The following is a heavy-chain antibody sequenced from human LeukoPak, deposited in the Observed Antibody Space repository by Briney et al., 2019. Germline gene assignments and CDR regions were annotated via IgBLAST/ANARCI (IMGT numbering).Heavy chain of an antibody. CDR2: TSSSGAGT. CDR3: AKAPVTSCRGAYCYPFDY. Sequence: PGGSLRLFCAASGFTLSIYAMSWVRRAPGKGLEWVSATSSSGAGTYYADSVRGRFTISRDNSKNTLYLQMNSLRAEDTAVYYCAKAPVTSCRGAYCYPFDYWGQGTLVTVSS. V-gene: IGHV3-23*01. D-gene: IGHD2-21*01. CDR1: GFTLSIYA. J-gene: IGHJ4*02.